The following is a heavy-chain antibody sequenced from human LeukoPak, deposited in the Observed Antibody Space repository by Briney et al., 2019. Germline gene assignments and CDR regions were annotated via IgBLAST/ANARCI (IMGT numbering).Heavy chain of an antibody. V-gene: IGHV3-66*01. J-gene: IGHJ4*02. D-gene: IGHD3-22*01. CDR1: GFTFDDYA. CDR2: IYSGGST. CDR3: ARDPPYSDSSGYYYDY. Sequence: GGSLRLSCAASGFTFDDYAMHWVRQAPGKGLEWVSVIYSGGSTYYADSVKGRFTISRDNSKNTLYLQMNSLRAEDTAVYYCARDPPYSDSSGYYYDYWGQGTLVTVSS.